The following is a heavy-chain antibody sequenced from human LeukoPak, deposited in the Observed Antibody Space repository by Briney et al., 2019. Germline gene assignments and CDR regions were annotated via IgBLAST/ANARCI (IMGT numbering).Heavy chain of an antibody. CDR3: ARTPSMVRGVTPLGY. V-gene: IGHV5-51*01. Sequence: GESLKISCKGSGYSFTSYWIGWVRQMPGKGLEWMGIIYPGDSDTRYSPSFQGQVTISADKSISTAYLQWSSLKASDTAMYYCARTPSMVRGVTPLGYWGQGTLVTVSS. D-gene: IGHD3-10*01. CDR1: GYSFTSYW. J-gene: IGHJ4*02. CDR2: IYPGDSDT.